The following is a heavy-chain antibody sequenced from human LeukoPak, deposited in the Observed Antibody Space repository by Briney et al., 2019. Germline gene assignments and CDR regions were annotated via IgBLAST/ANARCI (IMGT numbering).Heavy chain of an antibody. CDR2: ISGSGYNT. V-gene: IGHV3-23*01. J-gene: IGHJ4*02. D-gene: IGHD5-18*01. Sequence: GGSLRLSCAASGFTFSSYAMNWVRQAPGKGLEWVSAISGSGYNTYYADSVKGRFTISRDNSKNTLFLQMNSLRAEDTAIYYCAKDSPGIQLMVLGWGQGTLVTVSS. CDR3: AKDSPGIQLMVLG. CDR1: GFTFSSYA.